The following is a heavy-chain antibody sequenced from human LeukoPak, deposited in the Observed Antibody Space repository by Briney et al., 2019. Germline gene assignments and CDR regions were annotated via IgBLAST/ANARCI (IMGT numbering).Heavy chain of an antibody. D-gene: IGHD3-16*01. CDR3: ARGSYDYVWGTRKYYFDY. V-gene: IGHV4-59*01. Sequence: PSETLSLTCTVSGGSISSYYWSWIRQPPGKGLEWIGYIYYSGSTNYNPSLKSRVTISVDTSKNQFSLKLSSVTAADTAVYYCARGSYDYVWGTRKYYFDYWGQGTLVTVSS. CDR2: IYYSGST. J-gene: IGHJ4*02. CDR1: GGSISSYY.